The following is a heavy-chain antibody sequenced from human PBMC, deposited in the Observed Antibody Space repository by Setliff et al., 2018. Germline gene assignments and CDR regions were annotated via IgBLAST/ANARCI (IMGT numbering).Heavy chain of an antibody. J-gene: IGHJ3*02. Sequence: ASVKVSCKASGYTFTSHYMHWVRQAPGLGLEWMGTINPSSGRTSYAQKFQGRVTMTRDTSTSTVYVDMSSLRSEDAAVYYCARDVFPYHYEGAFDIWGQGTMVTVSS. V-gene: IGHV1-46*01. CDR3: ARDVFPYHYEGAFDI. D-gene: IGHD3-22*01. CDR2: INPSSGRT. CDR1: GYTFTSHY.